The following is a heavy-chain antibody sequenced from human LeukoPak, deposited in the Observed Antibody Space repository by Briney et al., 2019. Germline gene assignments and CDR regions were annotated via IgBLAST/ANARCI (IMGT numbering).Heavy chain of an antibody. CDR1: GFTFSSYS. V-gene: IGHV3-21*01. CDR2: ISSSSSYI. D-gene: IGHD4-17*01. Sequence: GGSLRLSCAASGFTFSSYSMNWVRQAPGKGLEWVSFISSSSSYIYYADSVKGRFTISRDNAKNSLYLQMNSLRAEDTAVYYCARYGDYGWFDPWGQGTLVTVSS. CDR3: ARYGDYGWFDP. J-gene: IGHJ5*02.